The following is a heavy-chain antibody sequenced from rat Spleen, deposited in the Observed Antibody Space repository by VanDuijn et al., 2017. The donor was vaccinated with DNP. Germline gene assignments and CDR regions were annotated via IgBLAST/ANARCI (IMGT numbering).Heavy chain of an antibody. J-gene: IGHJ2*01. V-gene: IGHV5-22*01. Sequence: EVQLVESGGGLVQPGRSLKLSCAASGFTFSDSFVAWVRQAPKKGLEWVASISYDGSATYYGDSVKGRFTISRDNAKSALILQMNSLRSEDTATYYCARLKWERAYYFDYWGQGIMVTVSS. CDR1: GFTFSDSF. D-gene: IGHD5-1*01. CDR2: ISYDGSAT. CDR3: ARLKWERAYYFDY.